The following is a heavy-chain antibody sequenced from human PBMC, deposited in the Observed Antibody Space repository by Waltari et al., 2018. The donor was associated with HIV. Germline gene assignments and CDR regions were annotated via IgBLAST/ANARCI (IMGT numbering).Heavy chain of an antibody. CDR3: ATDKGGYYGGPDFDF. CDR1: GFTFSNAW. J-gene: IGHJ4*02. CDR2: IKSKTDGGTT. Sequence: EVQLVESGGGLVKPGGSLRLSCAASGFTFSNAWMSWVRQGPGTGLEWVDRIKSKTDGGTTDYAAPVKGRFTISRDDSKNTLYLKMNSLKTEDTAVYYCATDKGGYYGGPDFDFWGQGTLVTVSS. D-gene: IGHD3-22*01. V-gene: IGHV3-15*01.